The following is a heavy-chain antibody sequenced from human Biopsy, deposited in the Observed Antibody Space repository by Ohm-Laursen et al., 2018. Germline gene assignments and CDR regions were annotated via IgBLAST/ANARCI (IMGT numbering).Heavy chain of an antibody. Sequence: ASVKVSCKASGYTFTSYDITWVRQASGQGPEWIGWLNPVSGNSNFGQKFRGRVTVTRDTSISTAYMELSGVSSDDTATYYCGRAVRNQHLTDPWGQGTLVTVSS. CDR1: GYTFTSYD. J-gene: IGHJ5*02. D-gene: IGHD2/OR15-2a*01. V-gene: IGHV1-8*01. CDR3: GRAVRNQHLTDP. CDR2: LNPVSGNS.